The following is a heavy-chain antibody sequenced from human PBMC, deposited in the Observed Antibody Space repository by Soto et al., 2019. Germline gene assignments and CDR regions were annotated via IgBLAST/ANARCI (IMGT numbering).Heavy chain of an antibody. CDR2: ISWNSGSI. Sequence: GGSLRLSCAASGFTFDDYAMHWVRQAPGKGLEWVSGISWNSGSIGYADSVKGRFTISRDNAKNSLYLQMNSLRAEDTALYYCAKGQLAYYYYCDYMDVSGKGTTVTVS. CDR1: GFTFDDYA. CDR3: AKGQLAYYYYCDYMDV. J-gene: IGHJ6*03. V-gene: IGHV3-9*01. D-gene: IGHD6-13*01.